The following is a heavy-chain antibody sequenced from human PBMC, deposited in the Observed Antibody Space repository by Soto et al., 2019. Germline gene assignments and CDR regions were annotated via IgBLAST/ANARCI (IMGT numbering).Heavy chain of an antibody. J-gene: IGHJ4*02. D-gene: IGHD3-9*01. Sequence: SVTVSCKASGFTFTSSAMQWVRQARGQRLEWIGWIVVGSGNTNYAQKFQERVTITRDMSTSTAYMELSSLRSEDTAVYYCAARVSYYDILTGYYTDFDYWGQGTLVTVSS. V-gene: IGHV1-58*02. CDR3: AARVSYYDILTGYYTDFDY. CDR2: IVVGSGNT. CDR1: GFTFTSSA.